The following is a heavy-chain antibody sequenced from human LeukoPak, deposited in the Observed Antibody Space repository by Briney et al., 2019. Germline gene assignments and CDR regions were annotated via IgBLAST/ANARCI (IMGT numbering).Heavy chain of an antibody. J-gene: IGHJ4*02. D-gene: IGHD6-13*01. V-gene: IGHV4-4*07. CDR2: IYPNGST. Sequence: NPSETLSLTCTVSGGPCSTYYGSWIRQPAGKGLDWIGRIYPNGSTNYNPSLKSRLTMSLDTSKNQFSLKVSSVTAADTALYYCASGRDSWGALPKYYFDYWGQGTLVTVSS. CDR3: ASGRDSWGALPKYYFDY. CDR1: GGPCSTYY.